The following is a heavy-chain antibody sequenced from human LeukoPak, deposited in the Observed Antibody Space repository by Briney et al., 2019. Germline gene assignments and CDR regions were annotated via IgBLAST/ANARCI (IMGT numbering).Heavy chain of an antibody. J-gene: IGHJ4*02. V-gene: IGHV4-34*01. D-gene: IGHD2-15*01. CDR1: GGSFSGYY. Sequence: SETLSLTCAVYGGSFSGYYWSWIRQPPGKGLEWIGEINHSGRTNYNPSLKSRVTISVDTSKNQFSLKLSSVTAADTAVYYCARRPALTVVVVAAAFDYWGQGTLVTVSS. CDR3: ARRPALTVVVVAAAFDY. CDR2: INHSGRT.